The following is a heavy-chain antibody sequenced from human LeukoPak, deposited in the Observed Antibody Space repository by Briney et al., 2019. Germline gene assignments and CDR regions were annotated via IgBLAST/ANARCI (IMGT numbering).Heavy chain of an antibody. D-gene: IGHD5-18*01. CDR1: GYSFTGYH. CDR2: MNPTSGDT. J-gene: IGHJ4*02. V-gene: IGHV1-2*02. CDR3: ARGGVDTASYAY. Sequence: ASVKVSCKASGYSFTGYHIHWVRQAPGQGLEWMGWMNPTSGDTYYSQKFQGRVTMTRDTSISTAYMELSRLRSDDTAVYYCARGGVDTASYAYWGQGTLVTVSS.